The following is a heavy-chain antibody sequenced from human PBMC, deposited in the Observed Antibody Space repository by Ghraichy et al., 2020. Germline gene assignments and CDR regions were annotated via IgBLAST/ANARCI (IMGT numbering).Heavy chain of an antibody. J-gene: IGHJ4*02. D-gene: IGHD6-19*01. CDR3: AKPQSSDTSGWYRVRGDY. CDR1: GFTLSNYW. CDR2: IKSDGSST. V-gene: IGHV3-74*01. Sequence: GESLNISCAASGFTLSNYWMHWVRQAPGQGLVWVSRIKSDGSSTIYADSVKGRFTISRDNAKNTLFLQMNSVRAEDTAVYYCAKPQSSDTSGWYRVRGDYWGQGTLVTVSS.